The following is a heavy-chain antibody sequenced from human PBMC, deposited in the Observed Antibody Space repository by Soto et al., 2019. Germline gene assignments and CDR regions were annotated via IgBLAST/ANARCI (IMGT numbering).Heavy chain of an antibody. D-gene: IGHD6-13*01. CDR1: GGTFSSYA. V-gene: IGHV1-69*06. CDR3: ARDIGYSSSWAGGYGMDV. J-gene: IGHJ6*02. Sequence: QVQLVQSGAEVKKPGSSVKVSCKASGGTFSSYAISWVRQAPGQGLEWMGGIITIFGTANYAQKFQGRVTITADKSTSTAYMELSSLRSEDTAVYYCARDIGYSSSWAGGYGMDVWGQGTTVTVSS. CDR2: IITIFGTA.